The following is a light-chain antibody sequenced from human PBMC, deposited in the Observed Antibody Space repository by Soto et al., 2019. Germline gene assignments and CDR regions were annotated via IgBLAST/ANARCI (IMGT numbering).Light chain of an antibody. CDR1: QSVSSTY. J-gene: IGKJ4*01. CDR3: QQYERSPMT. V-gene: IGKV3-20*01. Sequence: EIVLTQSPGTLSLSPGERATLSCRASQSVSSTYLAWYQQKPGQAPSLLIYGASIRATGITDRFSGSGSGTDSTLTISSLEPEEYALDYGQQYERSPMTVGGRTKVEIK. CDR2: GAS.